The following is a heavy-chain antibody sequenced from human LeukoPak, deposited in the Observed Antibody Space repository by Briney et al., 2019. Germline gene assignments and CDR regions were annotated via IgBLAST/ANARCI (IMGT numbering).Heavy chain of an antibody. CDR2: ISYDGSKK. J-gene: IGHJ4*02. D-gene: IGHD6-13*01. CDR3: AKAPIAAAGIYYFDY. Sequence: GGSLRLSCAASGFTFSSYGMHWVRQAPGKGLEWVAVISYDGSKKYYADSVKGRFTISRDNSKNTLYLQMNSLRAEDTAVYYCAKAPIAAAGIYYFDYWGQGTLVTVSS. V-gene: IGHV3-30*18. CDR1: GFTFSSYG.